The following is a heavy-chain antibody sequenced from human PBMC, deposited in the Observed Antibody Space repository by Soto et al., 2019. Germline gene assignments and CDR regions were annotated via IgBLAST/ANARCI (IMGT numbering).Heavy chain of an antibody. Sequence: ASVKVSCKASGYTFTGYDINWVRKATGQGLEWMGWMNPNSGNTGYAQKFQGRVTMTRNTSISTAYMELSSLRSEDTAVYYCATRAGYDFWSGYSPHYYFDYWGQGTLVTVSS. CDR2: MNPNSGNT. CDR3: ATRAGYDFWSGYSPHYYFDY. D-gene: IGHD3-3*01. CDR1: GYTFTGYD. J-gene: IGHJ4*02. V-gene: IGHV1-8*01.